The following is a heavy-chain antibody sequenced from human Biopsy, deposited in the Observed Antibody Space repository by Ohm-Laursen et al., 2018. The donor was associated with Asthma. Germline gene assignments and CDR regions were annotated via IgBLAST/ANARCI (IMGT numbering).Heavy chain of an antibody. Sequence: VKISCKASGDSFSNYAISWVRQAPGQGLEWMGGLIPVLGTPDHAQMFEGRVTITADESTSTTYMELSSLSSEDTAVYYCARGYSGSDRIVYYYSGLEVWGQGTTVAVSS. J-gene: IGHJ6*02. D-gene: IGHD5-12*01. CDR1: GDSFSNYA. CDR3: ARGYSGSDRIVYYYSGLEV. CDR2: LIPVLGTP. V-gene: IGHV1-69*13.